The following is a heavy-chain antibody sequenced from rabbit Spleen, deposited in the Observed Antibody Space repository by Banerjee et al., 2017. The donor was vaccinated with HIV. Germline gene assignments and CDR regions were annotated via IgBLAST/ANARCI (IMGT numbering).Heavy chain of an antibody. CDR3: ARMPYGGGNGYYLSV. V-gene: IGHV1S45*01. CDR2: INTITGKT. D-gene: IGHD1-1*01. Sequence: QEQLVESGGGLVQPEGSLTLTCTASGFSFTDKDVMCWVRQAPGKGLEWIGCINTITGKTVYATWAKGRFTISRASSTTVFLQMTSLTAADTATYFCARMPYGGGNGYYLSVWGQGTLVTVS. J-gene: IGHJ3*01. CDR1: GFSFTDKDV.